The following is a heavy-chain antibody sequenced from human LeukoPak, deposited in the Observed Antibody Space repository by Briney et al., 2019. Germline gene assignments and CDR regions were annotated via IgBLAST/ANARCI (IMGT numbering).Heavy chain of an antibody. D-gene: IGHD2-8*01. CDR3: ARLETNYYYDVY. CDR1: GYSISCDYH. CDR2: IYHNGSP. Sequence: SETLSLTCTVSGYSISCDYHCGWIRQPPGKGLEWIGSIYHNGSPYYNPSLESRLTAPVDTSKNEFSLKMTSMTAADTAVYYCARLETNYYYDVYWGQGTLVTVSS. V-gene: IGHV4-38-2*02. J-gene: IGHJ4*02.